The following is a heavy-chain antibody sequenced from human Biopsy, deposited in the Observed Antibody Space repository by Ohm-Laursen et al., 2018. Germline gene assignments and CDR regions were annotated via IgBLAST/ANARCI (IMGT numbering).Heavy chain of an antibody. V-gene: IGHV4-39*01. Sequence: SETLSLTCTVSGGSISNNNYYWGWIRQPPGKGLEWIGSIFYRGNTHYKPSLKSRVNISVDTSKNQFSLKLNSATAADTAVYYCARDYDTSGYYYVSWGQGTLVTVSS. CDR1: GGSISNNNYY. CDR3: ARDYDTSGYYYVS. CDR2: IFYRGNT. D-gene: IGHD3-22*01. J-gene: IGHJ5*02.